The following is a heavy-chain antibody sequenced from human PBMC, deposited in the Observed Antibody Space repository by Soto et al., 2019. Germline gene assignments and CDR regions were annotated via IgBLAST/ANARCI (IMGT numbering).Heavy chain of an antibody. CDR2: INPDGSEK. J-gene: IGHJ2*01. CDR3: VRARIDV. V-gene: IGHV3-7*01. Sequence: EVQLVESGGGLVQPGGSLRLCCAASGFIFSAYWMTWVRQAPGKGLEWVANINPDGSEKYYVDSVKGRFTISRDTVKNSLFLQVNNLRAEDTALYYCVRARIDVWGRGTPVTVSS. CDR1: GFIFSAYW.